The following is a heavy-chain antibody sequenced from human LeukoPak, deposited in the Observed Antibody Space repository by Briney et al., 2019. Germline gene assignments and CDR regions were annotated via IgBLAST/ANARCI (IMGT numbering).Heavy chain of an antibody. CDR3: AKVSGPSIPVSGTVFGY. J-gene: IGHJ4*02. Sequence: GGSLRLSCAASGFTFSSFPMSWVRQAPGKGLEWVSGISSSGHTTYYADSVKGRFTISRDNSKNTLHLQMDSLGAEETAIYYWAKVSGPSIPVSGTVFGYWGQGTVVTVSS. CDR2: ISSSGHTT. CDR1: GFTFSSFP. V-gene: IGHV3-23*01. D-gene: IGHD6-19*01.